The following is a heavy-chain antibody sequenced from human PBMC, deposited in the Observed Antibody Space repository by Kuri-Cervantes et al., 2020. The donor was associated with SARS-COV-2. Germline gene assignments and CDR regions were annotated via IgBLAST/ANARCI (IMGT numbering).Heavy chain of an antibody. CDR1: GFTFSSYW. J-gene: IGHJ3*02. CDR2: IKQDGSEK. Sequence: GESLKISCAASGFTFSSYWMSWVRQAPGKGLEWVANIKQDGSEKYYVDSVKGRFTISRDNAKNSLYLQMNSLRAEDTAMYYCARDRNYDLWSGYHDAFDIWGQGTMVTVSS. CDR3: ARDRNYDLWSGYHDAFDI. V-gene: IGHV3-7*01. D-gene: IGHD3-3*01.